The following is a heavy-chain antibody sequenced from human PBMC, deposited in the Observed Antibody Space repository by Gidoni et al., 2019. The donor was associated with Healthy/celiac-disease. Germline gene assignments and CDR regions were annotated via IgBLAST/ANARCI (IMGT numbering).Heavy chain of an antibody. CDR2: INHSGST. Sequence: HVHLPQWGPVLLTPSETLSLTCAVYGGSFSGYYWSWIRQPPGKGLEWIGEINHSGSTNYNPSLKRRVTISVDKSKNQFSLKLSSVTAADTAVYYGARGWIQLWKPCDYWGQGTLVTVSS. CDR3: ARGWIQLWKPCDY. V-gene: IGHV4-34*01. CDR1: GGSFSGYY. J-gene: IGHJ4*02. D-gene: IGHD5-18*01.